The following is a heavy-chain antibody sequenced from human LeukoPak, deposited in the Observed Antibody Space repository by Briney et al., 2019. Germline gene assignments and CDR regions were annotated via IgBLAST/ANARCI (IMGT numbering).Heavy chain of an antibody. CDR1: GGTFSSYA. CDR3: ARVHVGMATTKWGGGFDY. CDR2: IIPILGIA. V-gene: IGHV1-69*04. Sequence: GASVKVSCKASGGTFSSYAISWVRQAPGQGLEWMGRIIPILGIANYAQKFQGRVTITADKSTSTAYMELSSLRSEDTAVYYCARVHVGMATTKWGGGFDYWGQGTLVTVSS. J-gene: IGHJ4*02. D-gene: IGHD5-24*01.